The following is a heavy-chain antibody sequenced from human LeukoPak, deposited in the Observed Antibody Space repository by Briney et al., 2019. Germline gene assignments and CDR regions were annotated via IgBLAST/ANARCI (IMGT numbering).Heavy chain of an antibody. CDR3: ARDQEDAFDI. V-gene: IGHV3-48*01. Sequence: GGSLRLSCAASGFTFSSYSMNWVRQAPGKGLEWVSYISSSSTIYYADPVKGRFTISRDNAKNSLYLQMNSLRAEDTAVYYCARDQEDAFDIWGQGTMVTVSS. CDR1: GFTFSSYS. J-gene: IGHJ3*02. CDR2: ISSSSTI.